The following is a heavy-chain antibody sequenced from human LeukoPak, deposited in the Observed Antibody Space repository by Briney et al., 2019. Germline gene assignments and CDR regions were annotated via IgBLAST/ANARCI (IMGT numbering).Heavy chain of an antibody. V-gene: IGHV4-34*01. CDR3: ARGLSVDSSSFDY. CDR2: INHSGST. Sequence: SETLSLTCAVYGGSFSGYYWSWIRQPPGKGLEWIGEINHSGSTNYNPSLKSRVTISVDTSKNQFSLKLGSVTAADTAVYYCARGLSVDSSSFDYWGQGTLVTVSS. J-gene: IGHJ4*02. CDR1: GGSFSGYY. D-gene: IGHD6-13*01.